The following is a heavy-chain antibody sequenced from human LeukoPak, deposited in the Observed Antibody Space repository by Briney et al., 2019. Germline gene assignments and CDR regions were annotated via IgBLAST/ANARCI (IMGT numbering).Heavy chain of an antibody. J-gene: IGHJ4*02. CDR1: GFTFSSYA. CDR3: AKDLPRLHASLYFDY. D-gene: IGHD2-2*01. Sequence: PGGSLRLSCAASGFTFSSYAMGWVRQAPGKGLEWVSSISGSGGSTYYADSVKGRFTISRDNSKNTLYLQMNSLRAEDTAVYYCAKDLPRLHASLYFDYWGQGTLVTVSS. CDR2: ISGSGGST. V-gene: IGHV3-23*01.